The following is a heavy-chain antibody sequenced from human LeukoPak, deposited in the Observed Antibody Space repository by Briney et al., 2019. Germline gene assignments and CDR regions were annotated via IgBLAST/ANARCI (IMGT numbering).Heavy chain of an antibody. CDR3: ARIGAAAGDY. Sequence: ASVKVSCKASGGTFSSYAISWVRQAPGQGLEWMGGIIPIFGTANYAQKFQGRVTITTDESTSTAHMELSSLRSEDTAVYYCARIGAAAGDYWGQGTLVTVSS. J-gene: IGHJ4*02. CDR1: GGTFSSYA. CDR2: IIPIFGTA. V-gene: IGHV1-69*05. D-gene: IGHD6-13*01.